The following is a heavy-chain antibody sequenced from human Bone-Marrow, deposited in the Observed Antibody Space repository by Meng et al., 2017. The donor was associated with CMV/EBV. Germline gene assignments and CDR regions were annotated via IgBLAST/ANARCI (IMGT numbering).Heavy chain of an antibody. CDR3: ASFVGVVIS. Sequence: GDSLKISCAASGFTFSSYSMNWVRQAPGKGLEWVSSISSSSSYIDYADSVKGRFTISRDNAKNSLYLQMISLRAEDTAVYYCASFVGVVISWGQGTLVTVSS. CDR1: GFTFSSYS. D-gene: IGHD3-3*01. J-gene: IGHJ4*02. CDR2: ISSSSSYI. V-gene: IGHV3-21*01.